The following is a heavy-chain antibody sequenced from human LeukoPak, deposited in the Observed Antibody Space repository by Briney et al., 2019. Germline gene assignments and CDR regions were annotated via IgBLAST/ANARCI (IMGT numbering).Heavy chain of an antibody. Sequence: GGSLRLSCAASGFTFSSYRMNWVRQAPGRGLEWVSYISSSSRTIYYADSVKGRFTISRDDSKNTLYLQMNSLRAEDTAVYYCARDAYNYGGYYFDYWGQGTLVTVSS. CDR1: GFTFSSYR. CDR3: ARDAYNYGGYYFDY. CDR2: ISSSSRTI. D-gene: IGHD5-24*01. V-gene: IGHV3-48*01. J-gene: IGHJ4*02.